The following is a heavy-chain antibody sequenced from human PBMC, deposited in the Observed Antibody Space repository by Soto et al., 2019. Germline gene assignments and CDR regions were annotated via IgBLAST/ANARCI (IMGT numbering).Heavy chain of an antibody. J-gene: IGHJ4*02. V-gene: IGHV1-69*13. Sequence: AASVKVSCKASGGTFSSYAISWVRQAPGQGLEWMGGIIPIFGTANYAQKFQGRVTITADESTSTAYMELSSLRSEDTAVYYCARLGIAVAGQQVDYWGQGTLVTVSS. D-gene: IGHD6-19*01. CDR2: IIPIFGTA. CDR3: ARLGIAVAGQQVDY. CDR1: GGTFSSYA.